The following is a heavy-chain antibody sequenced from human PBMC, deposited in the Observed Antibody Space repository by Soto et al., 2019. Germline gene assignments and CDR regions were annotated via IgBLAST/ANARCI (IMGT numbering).Heavy chain of an antibody. Sequence: GGSLRLSCAASGFTFSNYGIHWVRQAPGKGLEWVAVISSDGSNKYFADSVKGRFSISRDNSRNTPYLQMNSLRAEDSAVYYCAKGYSSSWLGYFDYWGQGALVTVSS. CDR1: GFTFSNYG. J-gene: IGHJ4*02. CDR2: ISSDGSNK. D-gene: IGHD6-13*01. CDR3: AKGYSSSWLGYFDY. V-gene: IGHV3-30*18.